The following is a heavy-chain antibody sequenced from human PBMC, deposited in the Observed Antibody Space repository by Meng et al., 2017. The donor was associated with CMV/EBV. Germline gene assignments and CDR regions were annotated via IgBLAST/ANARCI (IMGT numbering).Heavy chain of an antibody. D-gene: IGHD6-19*01. J-gene: IGHJ4*02. CDR1: GYSFTSYW. CDR3: ARASVSSGWFLFDY. Sequence: GSLRLSCKGSGYSFTSYWIGWVRQMPGKGLEWMGIIYPGDSDTRYSPSFQGQVTISADKSISTAYLQWSSLKASDTAMYYCARASVSSGWFLFDYWGQGTLVTVSS. CDR2: IYPGDSDT. V-gene: IGHV5-51*01.